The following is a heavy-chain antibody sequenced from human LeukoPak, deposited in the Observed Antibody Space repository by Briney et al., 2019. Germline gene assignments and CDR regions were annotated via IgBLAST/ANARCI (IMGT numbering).Heavy chain of an antibody. D-gene: IGHD6-6*01. CDR2: IIPIFGTA. Sequence: SVKVSCKASGGTFSSYAISWVRQAPGQGLEWMGGIIPIFGTANYAQKFQGRVTITTDESTSTAYMELSSLRSEDTAVYYCTRSIAARPGYMDVWGKGTTVTVSS. V-gene: IGHV1-69*05. J-gene: IGHJ6*03. CDR3: TRSIAARPGYMDV. CDR1: GGTFSSYA.